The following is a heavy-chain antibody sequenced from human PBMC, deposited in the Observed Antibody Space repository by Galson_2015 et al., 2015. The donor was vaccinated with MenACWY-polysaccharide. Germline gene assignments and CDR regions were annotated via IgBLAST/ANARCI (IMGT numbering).Heavy chain of an antibody. D-gene: IGHD3-10*01. CDR2: INHSGST. J-gene: IGHJ6*02. CDR1: GGSFSGYY. Sequence: ATLSLPCAVYGGSFSGYYWRWLRQPPGKGLEWIGEINHSGSTNYNPSLKSRVTISVDTSKNQFSLKLSSVTAADTAVYYCARMVSLWFYYYGMDVWGQGTTVTVSS. CDR3: ARMVSLWFYYYGMDV. V-gene: IGHV4-34*01.